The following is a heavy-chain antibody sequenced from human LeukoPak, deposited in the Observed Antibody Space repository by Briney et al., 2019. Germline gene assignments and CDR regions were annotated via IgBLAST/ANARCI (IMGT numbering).Heavy chain of an antibody. D-gene: IGHD2-15*01. CDR2: IKQDGSEK. Sequence: GGSLRLSCAASGFTFSSYWMSWVRQAPGKGLEWVANIKQDGSEKYYVDSVKGRFTISRDNAKNSLYLQMNSLRAEDTAVYYCARDLCSGGSCRYADYWGQGTLVTVSS. J-gene: IGHJ4*02. CDR3: ARDLCSGGSCRYADY. CDR1: GFTFSSYW. V-gene: IGHV3-7*01.